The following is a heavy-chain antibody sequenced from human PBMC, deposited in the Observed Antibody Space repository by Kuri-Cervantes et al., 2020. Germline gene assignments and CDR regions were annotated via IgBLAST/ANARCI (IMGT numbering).Heavy chain of an antibody. D-gene: IGHD3-10*01. V-gene: IGHV4-39*07. Sequence: SETLSLTGTVSGGSISSSSYYWGWIRQPPGKGLEWIGEINRSGNTNYNPSLKSRVTISVDTSKIQISLKLSSVTAADTAVYYCARWGYGSGSHRGYDPWGHGILVTVSS. CDR1: GGSISSSSYY. CDR3: ARWGYGSGSHRGYDP. CDR2: INRSGNT. J-gene: IGHJ5*02.